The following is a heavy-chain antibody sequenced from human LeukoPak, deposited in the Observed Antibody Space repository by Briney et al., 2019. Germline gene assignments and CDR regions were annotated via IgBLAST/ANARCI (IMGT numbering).Heavy chain of an antibody. D-gene: IGHD6-19*01. CDR2: TSGSGGST. Sequence: GGSLRLSCAASGFTFSDYYMSWIRQAPGKGLEWVSGTSGSGGSTYYVDSVKGRFTISRDNSKNTLYLQMNSLRAEDMAVYYCAKGRRVTTVPGTGLAEYFQVWGQGTLVTVSP. V-gene: IGHV3-23*01. CDR1: GFTFSDYY. J-gene: IGHJ1*01. CDR3: AKGRRVTTVPGTGLAEYFQV.